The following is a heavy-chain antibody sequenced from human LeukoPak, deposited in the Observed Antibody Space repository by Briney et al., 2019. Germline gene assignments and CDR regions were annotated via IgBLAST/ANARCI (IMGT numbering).Heavy chain of an antibody. D-gene: IGHD3-22*01. V-gene: IGHV5-51*01. J-gene: IGHJ4*02. CDR1: GYSFTNFW. CDR2: LYPGDSDT. CDR3: ARRPDYYDNSGYHFDY. Sequence: GESLKISCKASGYSFTNFWIGWVRQMPGKGLEWMGILYPGDSDTRYSPSFQGQVSISADKSISTAYLQWSSLKASDTAMYYCARRPDYYDNSGYHFDYWGQGTLVTVSS.